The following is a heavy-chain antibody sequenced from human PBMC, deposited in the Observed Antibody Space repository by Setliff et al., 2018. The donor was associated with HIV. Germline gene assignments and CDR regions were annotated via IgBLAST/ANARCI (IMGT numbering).Heavy chain of an antibody. Sequence: GESLKISCKGSGYTFTGYWIGWVRQMPGKGLEWMGIIYPDESDSRYSPSFRGQVTISADKSTNTAFLQWTSLRASDTAMYYCTRLWHENWGGVDYWGQGTLVTVSS. CDR1: GYTFTGYW. J-gene: IGHJ4*02. CDR3: TRLWHENWGGVDY. D-gene: IGHD3-16*01. V-gene: IGHV5-51*01. CDR2: IYPDESDS.